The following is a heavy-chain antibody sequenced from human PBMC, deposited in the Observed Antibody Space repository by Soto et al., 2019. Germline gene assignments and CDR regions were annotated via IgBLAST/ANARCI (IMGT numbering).Heavy chain of an antibody. V-gene: IGHV1-69*01. CDR1: GGTFSSYA. CDR3: ARDQLAYCGGDGYSHYYGMDV. Sequence: QVQLVQSGAEVKKPGSSVKVSCKASGGTFSSYAISWVRQAPGQGLEWMGGIIPIFGTANYAQKFQGRVTITADESTSTAYMELSSLRSEDTAVYYGARDQLAYCGGDGYSHYYGMDVWGQGTTVTVSS. J-gene: IGHJ6*02. CDR2: IIPIFGTA. D-gene: IGHD2-21*02.